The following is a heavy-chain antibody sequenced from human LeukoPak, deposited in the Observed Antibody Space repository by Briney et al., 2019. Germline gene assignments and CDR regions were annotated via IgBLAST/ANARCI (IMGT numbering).Heavy chain of an antibody. CDR1: GGSISSGSYC. Sequence: PSETLSLTCTVSGGSISSGSYCWSWIRQPPGKGLEWIGSIYHSGSTYYNPSLKSRVTISVDTSKNQFSLKLSSVTAADTAVYYCASSDPNDAFDIWGQGTMVTVSS. CDR2: IYHSGST. V-gene: IGHV4-39*07. J-gene: IGHJ3*02. CDR3: ASSDPNDAFDI.